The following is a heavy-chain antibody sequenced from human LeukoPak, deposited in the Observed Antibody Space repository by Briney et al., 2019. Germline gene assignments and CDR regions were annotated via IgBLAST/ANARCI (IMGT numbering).Heavy chain of an antibody. D-gene: IGHD5-18*01. CDR2: INPSGGST. CDR1: GYTFTSYY. CDR3: AVSTAPTALYYYYYYMDV. J-gene: IGHJ6*03. Sequence: ASVKVSCKASGYTFTSYYMHWVRQAPGQGLEWMGIINPSGGSTSYAQKFQGRVTMTRDTSTSTVYMELSSLRSEDTAVYYCAVSTAPTALYYYYYYMDVWGKGTTVTVSS. V-gene: IGHV1-46*01.